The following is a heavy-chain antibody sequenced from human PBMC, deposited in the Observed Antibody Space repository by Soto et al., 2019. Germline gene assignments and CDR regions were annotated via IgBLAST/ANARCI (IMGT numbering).Heavy chain of an antibody. D-gene: IGHD6-19*01. CDR1: GDSVSSPYY. Sequence: QVQLQESGPGLVKPSGTLSVTCAVSGDSVSSPYYWCWVRQPPGKGLEWIGEVFHTGTTSYNPSLRSRVTISMDKSNNQFSLDLSYVTAADTAVYYCARSAGWYAVHSWGPGPLVIVSS. CDR3: ARSAGWYAVHS. V-gene: IGHV4-4*02. CDR2: VFHTGTT. J-gene: IGHJ4*02.